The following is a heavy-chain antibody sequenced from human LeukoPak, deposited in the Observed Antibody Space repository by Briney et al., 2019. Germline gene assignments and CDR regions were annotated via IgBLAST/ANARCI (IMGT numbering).Heavy chain of an antibody. CDR1: GYTFTNNY. Sequence: ASVKVSCKASGYTFTNNYLHWVRQAPGQGLEWMGRINPNSGGTNYAQKFQGRVTMTRDTSISTAYMELSRLRSDDTAVYYCARAGVGLTLDYWGQGTLVTVSS. D-gene: IGHD1-26*01. V-gene: IGHV1-2*06. CDR2: INPNSGGT. J-gene: IGHJ4*02. CDR3: ARAGVGLTLDY.